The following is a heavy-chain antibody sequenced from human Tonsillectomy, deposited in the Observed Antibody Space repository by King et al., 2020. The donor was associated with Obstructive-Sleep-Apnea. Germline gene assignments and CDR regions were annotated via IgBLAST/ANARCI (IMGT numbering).Heavy chain of an antibody. CDR1: GFSVNNNY. Sequence: VQLVESGGGLVQPGGSLRLSCVGSGFSVNNNYISWVRQAPGKGLEWVSVISSDDGDTYYSDSVKGRFTISRDNSNNMVFLQMNIVRAEDTAVYYCARVDWLGVWGNVRSGYFDYWGQGTLVTVSS. CDR3: ARVDWLGVWGNVRSGYFDY. CDR2: ISSDDGDT. V-gene: IGHV3-66*01. D-gene: IGHD3-16*01. J-gene: IGHJ4*02.